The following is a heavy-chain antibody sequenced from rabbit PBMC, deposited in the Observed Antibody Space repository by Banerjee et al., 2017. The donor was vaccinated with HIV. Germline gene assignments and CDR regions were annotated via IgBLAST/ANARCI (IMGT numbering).Heavy chain of an antibody. CDR1: GFSFSSNDY. CDR3: ARDLVAAIGWNLNL. D-gene: IGHD5-1*01. V-gene: IGHV1S40*01. J-gene: IGHJ4*01. CDR2: INMFTGKS. Sequence: QSLEESGGGLVKPGASPTLTCKASGFSFSSNDYMCWVRQAPGKGLEWIACINMFTGKSVYASWAKGRFIMSRPSSTTVTLQMTSLTVADTATYFCARDLVAAIGWNLNLWGPGTLVTVS.